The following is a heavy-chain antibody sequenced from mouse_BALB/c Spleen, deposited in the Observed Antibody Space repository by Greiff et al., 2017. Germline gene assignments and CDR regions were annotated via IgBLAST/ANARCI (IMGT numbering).Heavy chain of an antibody. CDR3: ARGGNYDGGFAY. CDR1: GYTFTSYT. V-gene: IGHV1-4*01. J-gene: IGHJ3*01. CDR2: INPSSGYT. Sequence: QVQLKESGAELARPGASVKMSCKASGYTFTSYTMHWVKQRPGQGLEWIGYINPSSGYTNYNQKFKDKATLTADKSSSTAYMQLSSLTSEDSAVYYCARGGNYDGGFAYWGQGTLVTVSA. D-gene: IGHD2-1*01.